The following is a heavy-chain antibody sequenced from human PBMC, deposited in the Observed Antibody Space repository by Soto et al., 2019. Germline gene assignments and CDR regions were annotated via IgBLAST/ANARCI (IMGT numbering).Heavy chain of an antibody. J-gene: IGHJ6*02. CDR1: GYTFTGYY. CDR3: AAGGIAAAGPTRHYYYYGMDV. D-gene: IGHD6-13*01. Sequence: GASVKVSCKASGYTFTGYYMHWVRQAPGQGLEWMGWINPNSGGTNYAQKFQGWVTMTRDTPISTAYMELSRLRSDDTAVYYCAAGGIAAAGPTRHYYYYGMDVWGQGTTVTVSS. CDR2: INPNSGGT. V-gene: IGHV1-2*04.